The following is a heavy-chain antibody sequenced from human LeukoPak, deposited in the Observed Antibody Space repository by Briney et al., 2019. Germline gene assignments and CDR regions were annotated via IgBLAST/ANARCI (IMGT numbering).Heavy chain of an antibody. CDR1: GFSFSNYA. CDR2: TYYSGST. V-gene: IGHV4-39*01. J-gene: IGHJ2*01. CDR3: ARHLGGNSNDWYFDL. Sequence: GSLRLSCAASGFSFSNYAMRWVRQPPGKGLEWIGSTYYSGSTYSNPSFKSRVTISVDTSKNQFSLKLSSVTAADTAVYYCARHLGGNSNDWYFDLWGRGTLVTVSS. D-gene: IGHD4-23*01.